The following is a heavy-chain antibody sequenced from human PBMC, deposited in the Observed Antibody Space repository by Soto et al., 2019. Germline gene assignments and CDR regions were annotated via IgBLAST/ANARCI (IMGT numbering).Heavy chain of an antibody. CDR2: VYYSGST. V-gene: IGHV4-39*01. D-gene: IGHD3-9*01. Sequence: SETMSLTCTVSVGSVSSNSCYWVWGRQPTGKGLEWIGSVYYSGSTYYNPSLESRATISVDKSKNQFSLKLMSLSAADTAVYYCGRLEGLATISYYFDYWGQGALVTVSS. CDR3: GRLEGLATISYYFDY. CDR1: VGSVSSNSCY. J-gene: IGHJ4*02.